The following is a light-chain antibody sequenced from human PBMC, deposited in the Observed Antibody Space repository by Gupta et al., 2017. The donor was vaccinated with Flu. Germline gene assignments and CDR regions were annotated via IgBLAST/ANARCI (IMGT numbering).Light chain of an antibody. CDR1: QSRRHSNGYKY. CDR2: LGS. CDR3: RQARQNRSLT. V-gene: IGKV2-28*01. J-gene: IGKJ4*01. Sequence: DIVMTQAPLSLPVTPGEPASISCRSSQSRRHSNGYKYLDWYLQKPGQPSQLLISLGSYRGSGVLDRFSGSGCGKDVSPKISRGEEEDVGVYYYRQARQNRSLTFGRGTKVEIK.